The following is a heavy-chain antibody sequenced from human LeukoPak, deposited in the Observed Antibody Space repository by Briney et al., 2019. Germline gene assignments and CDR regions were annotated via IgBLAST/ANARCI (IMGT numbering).Heavy chain of an antibody. J-gene: IGHJ4*02. CDR1: GDSISNYY. CDR3: ARESVAAAGPFLPPHFDY. CDR2: IYTSGST. D-gene: IGHD6-13*01. V-gene: IGHV4-4*07. Sequence: SETLSLTCTVSGDSISNYYWSWIRQPAGKGLEWIGRIYTSGSTNYNPSLKSRVTMSVDTSKNQFSLKLSSVTAADTAVYYCARESVAAAGPFLPPHFDYWGQGTLVTVSS.